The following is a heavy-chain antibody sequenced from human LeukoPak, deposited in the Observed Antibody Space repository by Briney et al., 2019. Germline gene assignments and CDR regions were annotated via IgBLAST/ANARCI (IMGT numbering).Heavy chain of an antibody. CDR2: ISWNSGSI. CDR3: AKARGLNYYYYMDV. Sequence: GGSLRLSCAASGFTFSSYAMSWVRQAPGKGLEWVSGISWNSGSIGYADSVKGRFTISRDNAKNSLYLQMNSLRAEDTALYYCAKARGLNYYYYMDVWGKGTTVTISS. CDR1: GFTFSSYA. J-gene: IGHJ6*03. V-gene: IGHV3-9*01.